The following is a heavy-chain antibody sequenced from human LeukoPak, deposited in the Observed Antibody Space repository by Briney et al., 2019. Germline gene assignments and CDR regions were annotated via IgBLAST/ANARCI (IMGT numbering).Heavy chain of an antibody. D-gene: IGHD3-10*01. CDR2: ISGSDGST. V-gene: IGHV3-23*01. CDR3: AKDQRLGMVRLYYYYYGMDV. J-gene: IGHJ6*02. Sequence: GGSLRLSCAASGFTFSSYAMSWVRQAPGKGLEWVSAISGSDGSTYYADSVKGRFTISRDNSKNTLYLQMNSLRAEDTAVYYCAKDQRLGMVRLYYYYYGMDVWGQGTTVTVSS. CDR1: GFTFSSYA.